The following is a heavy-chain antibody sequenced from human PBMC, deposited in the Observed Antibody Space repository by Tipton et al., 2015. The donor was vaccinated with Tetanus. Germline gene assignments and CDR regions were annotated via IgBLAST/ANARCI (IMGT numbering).Heavy chain of an antibody. CDR1: GFTFSTFW. CDR3: TGTGDPFGRGGP. CDR2: INPDGSST. V-gene: IGHV3-74*01. J-gene: IGHJ5*02. D-gene: IGHD3/OR15-3a*01. Sequence: SLRLSCAASGFTFSTFWMHWVRQSPGKGLLWVSRINPDGSSTTYAHSVNGRFTISRDNAKNPLYMQMHSLTAGGTGVFFCTGTGDPFGRGGPWGQGTLPTVSS.